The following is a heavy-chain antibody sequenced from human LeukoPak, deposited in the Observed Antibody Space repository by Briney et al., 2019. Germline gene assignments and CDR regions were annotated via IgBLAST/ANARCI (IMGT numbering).Heavy chain of an antibody. D-gene: IGHD3-22*01. Sequence: SETLSLTCTVSGGSISSYYWSWLRQPPGKGLEWIGSIYYSGSTYYNPSLKSRVTISIDTSKNQFSLKLSSVTAADTAVYYCARVGYDSSGYYYWFDPWGQGTLVTVSS. V-gene: IGHV4-59*12. CDR3: ARVGYDSSGYYYWFDP. CDR1: GGSISSYY. CDR2: IYYSGST. J-gene: IGHJ5*02.